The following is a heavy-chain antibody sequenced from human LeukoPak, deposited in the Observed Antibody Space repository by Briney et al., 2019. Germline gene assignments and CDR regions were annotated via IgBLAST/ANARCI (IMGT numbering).Heavy chain of an antibody. D-gene: IGHD6-13*01. J-gene: IGHJ5*02. Sequence: SVTVSCKASGGTFSSYAISWVRQAPGQGLEWMGGIIPIFGTTNYAQKFQGRVTITADESTSTAYMELSSLRSEDTAVYYCASEVKQQLVDRFDPWGQGTLVTVSS. CDR2: IIPIFGTT. CDR3: ASEVKQQLVDRFDP. CDR1: GGTFSSYA. V-gene: IGHV1-69*13.